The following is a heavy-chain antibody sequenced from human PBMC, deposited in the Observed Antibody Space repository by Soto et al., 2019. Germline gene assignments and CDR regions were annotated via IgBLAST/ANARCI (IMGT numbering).Heavy chain of an antibody. D-gene: IGHD6-19*01. CDR1: GYTFTSYD. CDR3: ARTIAVAGRTHYYFDY. V-gene: IGHV1-8*01. J-gene: IGHJ4*02. CDR2: MNPNSGNT. Sequence: ASVKVSCKASGYTFTSYDINWVRQATGQGLEWMGWMNPNSGNTGYAQKFQGRVTMTRNTSISTAYMELSSLRSGDTAVYYCARTIAVAGRTHYYFDYWGQGTLVTVSS.